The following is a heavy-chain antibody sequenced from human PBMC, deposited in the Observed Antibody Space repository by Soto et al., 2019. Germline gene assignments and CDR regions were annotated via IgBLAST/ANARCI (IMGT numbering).Heavy chain of an antibody. Sequence: QVQLVQSGAEVKKPGSSVKVSCKASGGTFSSYAISWVRQAPGQGLEWMGGIIPISGTANYAQKFQGRVTITADESTITVYMELSSLRSEDTAVYFCARSQGSSTSLEIYYYYYYGMDVWGQGTTVTVSS. CDR1: GGTFSSYA. J-gene: IGHJ6*02. V-gene: IGHV1-69*01. D-gene: IGHD2-2*01. CDR2: IIPISGTA. CDR3: ARSQGSSTSLEIYYYYYYGMDV.